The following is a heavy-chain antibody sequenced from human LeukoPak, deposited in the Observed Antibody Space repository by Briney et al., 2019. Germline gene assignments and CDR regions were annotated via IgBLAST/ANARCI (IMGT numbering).Heavy chain of an antibody. CDR3: ARGGKSELGTCDF. V-gene: IGHV1-2*02. D-gene: IGHD7-27*01. CDR1: GYTFTGYY. CDR2: FNPNSGDA. Sequence: GASVRVSCKASGYTFTGYYMHWVRQAPGEGLEWMGWFNPNSGDANYAQKFQGRVTMTRDTSINTAYMVVSRLTSDDTAMYYCARGGKSELGTCDFWGQGTLVTVSS. J-gene: IGHJ4*02.